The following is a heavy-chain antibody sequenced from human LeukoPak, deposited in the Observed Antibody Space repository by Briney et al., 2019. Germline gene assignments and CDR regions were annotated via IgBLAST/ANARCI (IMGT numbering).Heavy chain of an antibody. V-gene: IGHV1-2*02. J-gene: IGHJ6*03. D-gene: IGHD1-26*01. Sequence: ASVKVSCKVSGYTFTGYYMHWVRQAPGQGLEWMGWINPNSGGTNYAQKFQGRVTMTRDTSISTAYMELSRLRSDDTAVYYCAREVGATSYYYYYMDVWGKGTTVTVSS. CDR2: INPNSGGT. CDR1: GYTFTGYY. CDR3: AREVGATSYYYYYMDV.